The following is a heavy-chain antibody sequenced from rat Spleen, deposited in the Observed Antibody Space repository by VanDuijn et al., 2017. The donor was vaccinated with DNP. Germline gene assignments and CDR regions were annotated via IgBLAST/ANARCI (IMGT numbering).Heavy chain of an antibody. V-gene: IGHV1-43*01. CDR1: GYTFTSYY. D-gene: IGHD1-4*01. CDR2: INAGSGGT. CDR3: ARGITDITPFAY. Sequence: QVQLQQSGAELAKPGSSVKISCKASGYTFTSYYIRWIKQTTGQGLEYVGNINAGSGGTYYNEKFKGKATLTVDKSSSTAFMQLSSLTPDDSAVYYCARGITDITPFAYWGQGTLVTVSS. J-gene: IGHJ3*01.